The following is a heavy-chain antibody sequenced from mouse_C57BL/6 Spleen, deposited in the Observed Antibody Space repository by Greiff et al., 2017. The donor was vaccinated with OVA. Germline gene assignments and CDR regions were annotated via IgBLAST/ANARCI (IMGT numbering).Heavy chain of an antibody. CDR3: ARAPYYYGSSRGYFDV. Sequence: QVQLKQPGAELVRPGSSVKLSCKASGYTFTSYWMHWVKQRPIQGLEWIGNIDPSDSETHYNQKFKDKATLTVDKSSSTAYMQLSSLTSEDSAVYYSARAPYYYGSSRGYFDVWGTGTTVTVSA. V-gene: IGHV1-52*01. J-gene: IGHJ1*03. CDR1: GYTFTSYW. D-gene: IGHD1-1*01. CDR2: IDPSDSET.